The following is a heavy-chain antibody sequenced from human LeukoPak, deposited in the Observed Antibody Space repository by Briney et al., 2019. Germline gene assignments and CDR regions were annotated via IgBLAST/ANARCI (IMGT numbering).Heavy chain of an antibody. D-gene: IGHD3-9*01. V-gene: IGHV1-69*13. Sequence: SVKVSCKASGGTFSSYAISWVRQAPGQGLEWMGGIFPIFGTANYAQKFQGRVTITADESTSTAYMELSSLRSEDTAVYYCARADILTGYYTDYWYFDLWGRGTLVTVSS. CDR1: GGTFSSYA. CDR3: ARADILTGYYTDYWYFDL. CDR2: IFPIFGTA. J-gene: IGHJ2*01.